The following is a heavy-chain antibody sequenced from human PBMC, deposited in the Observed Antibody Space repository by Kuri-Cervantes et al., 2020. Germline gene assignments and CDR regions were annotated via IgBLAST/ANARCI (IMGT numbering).Heavy chain of an antibody. V-gene: IGHV4-39*01. CDR3: ARLMGPRFDP. CDR1: GGSISSSSYY. Sequence: SEALSLTCTVSGGSISSSSYYWGWIRQPPGKGLEWIGSIYYSGSTYYNPSLKSRVTISVDTSKNQFSLKLSSVTAADTAVYYCARLMGPRFDPWGQGTLVTVSS. CDR2: IYYSGST. D-gene: IGHD5-24*01. J-gene: IGHJ5*02.